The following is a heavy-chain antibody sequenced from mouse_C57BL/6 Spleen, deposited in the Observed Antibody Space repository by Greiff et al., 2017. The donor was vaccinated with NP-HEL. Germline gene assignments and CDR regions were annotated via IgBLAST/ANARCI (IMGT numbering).Heavy chain of an antibody. CDR3: TSPTDDGYYAMDY. D-gene: IGHD2-3*01. CDR1: GFNIKDDY. CDR2: IDPENGDT. V-gene: IGHV14-4*01. Sequence: EVQLQQSGAELVRPGASVKLSCTASGFNIKDDYMHWVKQRPEQGLEWIGWIDPENGDTEYASKFQGKATITADTSSNTAYLQLSSLTSEDTAVYYCTSPTDDGYYAMDYWGQGTSVTVSS. J-gene: IGHJ4*01.